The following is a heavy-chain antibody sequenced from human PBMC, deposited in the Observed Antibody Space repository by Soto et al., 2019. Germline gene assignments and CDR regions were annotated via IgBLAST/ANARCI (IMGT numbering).Heavy chain of an antibody. CDR3: GSDYDKWIFAY. Sequence: ASVKGSCKTCAYAFTSYGISWVRQAPGEGLEWMGWISAYNGNTNYAQKLQGRVTITADESTSTAYMELSSLTAEDTAVYYCGSDYDKWIFAYRGQGTLVIVSS. J-gene: IGHJ4*02. D-gene: IGHD3-22*01. CDR2: ISAYNGNT. CDR1: AYAFTSYG. V-gene: IGHV1-18*01.